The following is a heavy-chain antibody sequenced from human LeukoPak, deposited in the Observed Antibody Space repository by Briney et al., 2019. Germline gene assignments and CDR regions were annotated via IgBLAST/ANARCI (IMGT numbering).Heavy chain of an antibody. V-gene: IGHV1-2*02. Sequence: ASVKVSCKASGYAFTGYYMHWVRQAPGQGLEWMGWINPNSGGTNYAQKLQGRVTMTRDTSISTAYMELSRLRSDDTAVYYCARARGRYSSGWYYFDYWGQGTLVTVSS. J-gene: IGHJ4*02. D-gene: IGHD6-19*01. CDR3: ARARGRYSSGWYYFDY. CDR1: GYAFTGYY. CDR2: INPNSGGT.